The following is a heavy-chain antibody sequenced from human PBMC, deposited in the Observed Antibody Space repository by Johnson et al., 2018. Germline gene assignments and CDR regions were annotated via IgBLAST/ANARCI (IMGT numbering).Heavy chain of an antibody. D-gene: IGHD5-18*01. V-gene: IGHV3-13*01. CDR1: GFTFSSYD. CDR3: ARGPTLYSYGDMDG. J-gene: IGHJ6*03. Sequence: EVQLVESGGGLVQPGGSLRLSCAASGFTFSSYDMHWVRQATGKGLEWVSAIGTAGDTYYPGSVKGRFTISRENAKNSLYLQMNSLRAGDTAVYYCARGPTLYSYGDMDGWGKGTTVTVSS. CDR2: IGTAGDT.